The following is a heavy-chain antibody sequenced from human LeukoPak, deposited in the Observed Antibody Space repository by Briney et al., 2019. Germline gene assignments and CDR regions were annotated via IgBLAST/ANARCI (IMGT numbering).Heavy chain of an antibody. D-gene: IGHD6-6*01. V-gene: IGHV3-53*01. CDR1: GFTVSSNY. CDR2: IYSGGST. J-gene: IGHJ3*02. CDR3: ATAEYSDAFDI. Sequence: PGGSLRLSCAASGFTVSSNYMSWVRQAPGKGLEWVSVIYSGGSTYYADSVKGRFTISRDNSKNTLYLQMNSLRAEDTAVYYCATAEYSDAFDIWGQGTMVTVSS.